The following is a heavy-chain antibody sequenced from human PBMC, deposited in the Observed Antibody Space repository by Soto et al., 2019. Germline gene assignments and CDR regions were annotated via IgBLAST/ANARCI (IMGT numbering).Heavy chain of an antibody. CDR1: GFTFSSYA. CDR2: ISGSGGST. V-gene: IGHV3-23*01. Sequence: GGSLRLSCAASGFTFSSYAMSWVRQAPGKGLEWVSAISGSGGSTYYADSVKGRFTISRDNSKNTLYLQMNSLRAEDTAVYYCAKDPDRYYDFWSGYLNWFDPWGQGTLVTVSS. D-gene: IGHD3-3*01. CDR3: AKDPDRYYDFWSGYLNWFDP. J-gene: IGHJ5*02.